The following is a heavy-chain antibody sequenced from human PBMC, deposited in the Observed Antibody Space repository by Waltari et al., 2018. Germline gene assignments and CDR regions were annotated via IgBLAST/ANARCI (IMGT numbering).Heavy chain of an antibody. J-gene: IGHJ3*02. V-gene: IGHV4-4*07. D-gene: IGHD2-15*01. CDR2: MHTSGST. CDR3: ARDEPISASFD. CDR1: GDSVKNFH. Sequence: QVHLQESGPGLVEPSETLSLTCSISGDSVKNFHWSWIRQSAGKGLEWIGRMHTSGSTKYNPSLESRVTLSLDTSKNHFSLKLRSVIAADTAIYYCARDEPISASFD.